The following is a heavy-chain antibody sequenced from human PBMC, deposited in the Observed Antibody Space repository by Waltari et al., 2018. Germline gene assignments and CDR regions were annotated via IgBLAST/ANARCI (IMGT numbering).Heavy chain of an antibody. CDR2: MNPNSGNT. Sequence: QVQLVQSGAEVKKPGASVKVSCKASGYTFTSYEINWVRPASGQGLEWMGWMNPNSGNTGYAQKFQGRVTMTRNTSISTAYMELSSLRSEDTAVYYCARDIVVVAHYYYGMDVWGQGTTVTVSS. D-gene: IGHD2-15*01. J-gene: IGHJ6*02. V-gene: IGHV1-8*02. CDR3: ARDIVVVAHYYYGMDV. CDR1: GYTFTSYE.